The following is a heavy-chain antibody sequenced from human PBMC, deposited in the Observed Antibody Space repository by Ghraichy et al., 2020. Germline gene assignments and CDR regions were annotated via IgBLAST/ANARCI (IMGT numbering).Heavy chain of an antibody. D-gene: IGHD3-10*01. CDR3: ARGGDPYYGSGRYLPFDF. V-gene: IGHV1-46*03. CDR2: INPNDGST. Sequence: GIINPNDGSTSYARKFQGRVTMTRDTSTSTVYMELSSLRSEDTAVYYCARGGDPYYGSGRYLPFDFWGQGALV. J-gene: IGHJ4*02.